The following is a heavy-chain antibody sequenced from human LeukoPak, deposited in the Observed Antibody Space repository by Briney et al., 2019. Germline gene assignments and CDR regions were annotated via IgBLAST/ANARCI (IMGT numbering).Heavy chain of an antibody. D-gene: IGHD2-21*01. Sequence: SETLSLTCTVSGGSISSYYWSWIRQPPGKGLEWIGYIYYSGSTNYNPSLKSRVTISVDTSKNQFSLKLNSVTAADTAVYYCARVLFPYWYFDLWGRGTLVTVSS. J-gene: IGHJ2*01. CDR3: ARVLFPYWYFDL. CDR2: IYYSGST. V-gene: IGHV4-59*12. CDR1: GGSISSYY.